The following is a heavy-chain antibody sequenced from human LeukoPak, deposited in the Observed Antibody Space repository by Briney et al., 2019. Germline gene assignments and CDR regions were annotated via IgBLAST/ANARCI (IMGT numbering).Heavy chain of an antibody. D-gene: IGHD2-2*01. CDR2: ISSSSSYI. J-gene: IGHJ6*02. V-gene: IGHV3-21*01. CDR3: ARVFRVWCSSTSCYEEGYYYGMDV. Sequence: KPGGSLRLSCAASGFTFSSYSMNWVRQAPGKGLEWVSSISSSSSYIYYADSVKGRFTISRDNAKNSLYLQMNSLRAEDTAVYYCARVFRVWCSSTSCYEEGYYYGMDVWGQGTTVTVSS. CDR1: GFTFSSYS.